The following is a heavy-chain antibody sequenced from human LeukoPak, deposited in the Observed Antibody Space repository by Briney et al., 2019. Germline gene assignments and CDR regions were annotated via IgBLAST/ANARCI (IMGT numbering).Heavy chain of an antibody. CDR3: ARINYDILTGYEGYFDY. J-gene: IGHJ4*02. V-gene: IGHV4-59*01. CDR2: IYYSGNT. Sequence: SETLSLTCTVSGGSISSFYWNWIRQPPGKGLEWIGYIYYSGNTNYNPSLKSRVTISVDTSKNQFSLKLSSVTAADTAVYYCARINYDILTGYEGYFDYWGQGTLVTVSS. CDR1: GGSISSFY. D-gene: IGHD3-9*01.